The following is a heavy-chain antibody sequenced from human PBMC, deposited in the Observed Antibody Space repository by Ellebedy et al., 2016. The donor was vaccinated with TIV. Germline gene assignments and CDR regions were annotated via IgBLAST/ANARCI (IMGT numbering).Heavy chain of an antibody. D-gene: IGHD6-13*01. CDR1: GFTFSSYS. CDR2: ISSSSSYI. V-gene: IGHV3-21*01. J-gene: IGHJ6*02. CDR3: ARDMAPQQLFPGMDV. Sequence: PGGSLRLSCAASGFTFSSYSMNWVRQAPGKGLEWVSSISSSSSYIYYADSVKGRFTISRDNAKTSLYLQMNSLRDEDTAVYYCARDMAPQQLFPGMDVWGQGTTVTVSS.